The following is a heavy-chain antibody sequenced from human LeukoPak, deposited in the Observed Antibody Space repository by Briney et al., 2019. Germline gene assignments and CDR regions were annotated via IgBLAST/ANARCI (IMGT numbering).Heavy chain of an antibody. D-gene: IGHD6-19*01. CDR1: GGSISSYY. Sequence: SETLSLTCTVSGGSISSYYWSWIRQPPGKGLEWIGYIYYSGSTNYNPSLKSRVTISVDTSKNQFSLKLSSVTAADTAVYYCARDRQVAVAGTGAFDPWGQGTLVTVSS. J-gene: IGHJ5*02. CDR2: IYYSGST. V-gene: IGHV4-59*01. CDR3: ARDRQVAVAGTGAFDP.